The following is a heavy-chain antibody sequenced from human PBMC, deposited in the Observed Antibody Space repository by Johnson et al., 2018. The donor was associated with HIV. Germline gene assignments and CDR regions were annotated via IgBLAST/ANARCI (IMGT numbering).Heavy chain of an antibody. Sequence: EVQLVESGGGLVQPGGSLRLSCAASGFTFSSYAMNWVRQAPGKGLEWVSTISGSGGSTYYADSVQGRFTISRYNSKNTLYLQMNSLRAEDTAVYYCARGMARIAFDIWGQGTMVTVSS. CDR1: GFTFSSYA. J-gene: IGHJ3*02. CDR3: ARGMARIAFDI. D-gene: IGHD5-24*01. CDR2: ISGSGGST. V-gene: IGHV3-23*04.